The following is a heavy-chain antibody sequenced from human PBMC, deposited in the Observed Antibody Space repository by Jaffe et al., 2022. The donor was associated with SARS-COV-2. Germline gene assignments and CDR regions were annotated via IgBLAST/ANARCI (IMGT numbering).Heavy chain of an antibody. J-gene: IGHJ6*03. Sequence: EVRLMESGGGLVQPGGSLRLSCAASGFTFSSYSMNWVRQAPGKGLEWVSYVSSSSTTIHYADSVKGRFTISRDNAKNSLYLQMNSLRAEDTAVYYCARSGRTTSNYYYFYMDVWGKGTTVTVSS. V-gene: IGHV3-48*01. CDR2: VSSSSTTI. D-gene: IGHD4-17*01. CDR3: ARSGRTTSNYYYFYMDV. CDR1: GFTFSSYS.